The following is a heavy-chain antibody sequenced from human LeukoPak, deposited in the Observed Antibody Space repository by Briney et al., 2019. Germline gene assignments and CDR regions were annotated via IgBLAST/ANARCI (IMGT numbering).Heavy chain of an antibody. Sequence: GGSLRLSCSASGFTFSSYAMHWVRQAPGKGLEYVSAISSNGGSTYYADSVKGRFTISRDNSKNTLYLQMSSLRAEDTAVYYCVSLYYDILTGTDYWGQGTLVTVSS. J-gene: IGHJ4*02. CDR1: GFTFSSYA. CDR2: ISSNGGST. D-gene: IGHD3-9*01. CDR3: VSLYYDILTGTDY. V-gene: IGHV3-64D*06.